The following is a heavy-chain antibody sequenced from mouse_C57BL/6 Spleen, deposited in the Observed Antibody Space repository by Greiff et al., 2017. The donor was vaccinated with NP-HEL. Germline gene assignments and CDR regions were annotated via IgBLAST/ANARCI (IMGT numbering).Heavy chain of an antibody. CDR1: GYTFTSYG. CDR3: AGGDDCPVAY. CDR2: IHPRSGNT. Sequence: VQLQQSGAELARPGASVKLSCKASGYTFTSYGISWVKQRTGQGLEWIGEIHPRSGNTYYNEKFKGKATVTADKSSSTAYMELRSLTSEDSAVFFCAGGDDCPVAYWGQRTRVTVAA. J-gene: IGHJ3*01. V-gene: IGHV1-81*01. D-gene: IGHD2-4*01.